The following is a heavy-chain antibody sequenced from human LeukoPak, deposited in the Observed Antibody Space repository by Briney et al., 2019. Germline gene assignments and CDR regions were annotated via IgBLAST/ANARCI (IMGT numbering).Heavy chain of an antibody. Sequence: PGGSLRLSCAASGFTFSSYWMSWVRQAPGKGLEWVANIKQDGSEKFYVDSVKGRFTISRDNAINSLFLQMNSLRAEDTALYYCARINYHASGSYNYDYWGQGTLVTVSS. CDR1: GFTFSSYW. J-gene: IGHJ4*02. D-gene: IGHD3-10*01. CDR2: IKQDGSEK. CDR3: ARINYHASGSYNYDY. V-gene: IGHV3-7*01.